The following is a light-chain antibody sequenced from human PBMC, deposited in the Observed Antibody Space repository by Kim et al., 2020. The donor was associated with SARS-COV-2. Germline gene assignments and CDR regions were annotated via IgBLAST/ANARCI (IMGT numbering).Light chain of an antibody. J-gene: IGLJ2*01. CDR3: QSADSSGTYPV. CDR1: ALPKQY. V-gene: IGLV3-25*03. CDR2: KDS. Sequence: SPGQTARITCSGDALPKQYAYWYQQKPGQAPVLVIYKDSERPSGIPERFSGASSGTTVTLTISGVQAEDEADYYCQSADSSGTYPVFGGGTQLTVL.